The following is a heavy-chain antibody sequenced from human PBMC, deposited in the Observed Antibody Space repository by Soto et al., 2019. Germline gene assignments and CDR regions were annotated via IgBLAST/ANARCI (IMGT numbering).Heavy chain of an antibody. CDR1: GFTFSGYG. V-gene: IGHV3-30*03. CDR2: IANDVSDQ. D-gene: IGHD2-15*01. CDR3: TRSLGGSSYFVSDH. Sequence: QVQLVESGGGVVQPGRSLRLSCAASGFTFSGYGMQWVRQAPGKGLEWVAVIANDVSDQFYEDSVKGRFIISRDNSKNMLYLEMNSLSAEDTAMYYCTRSLGGSSYFVSDHWGQGTLVNVSS. J-gene: IGHJ4*02.